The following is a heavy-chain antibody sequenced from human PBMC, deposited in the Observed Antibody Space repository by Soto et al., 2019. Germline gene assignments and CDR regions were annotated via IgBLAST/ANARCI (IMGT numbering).Heavy chain of an antibody. CDR1: GFTFSSYA. D-gene: IGHD3-16*01. CDR2: ISGSGGST. V-gene: IGHV3-23*01. J-gene: IGHJ4*02. CDR3: AKDGVATFVGVMAPDY. Sequence: GGSLRLSCAASGFTFSSYAMSWVRQAPGKGLEWVSAISGSGGSTYYADSVKGRFTISRDNSKNTLYLQMNSLRAEDTAVYYCAKDGVATFVGVMAPDYWGQGTLVTVSS.